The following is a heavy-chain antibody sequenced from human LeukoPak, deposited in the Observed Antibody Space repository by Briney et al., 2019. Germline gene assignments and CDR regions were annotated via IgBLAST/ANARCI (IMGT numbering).Heavy chain of an antibody. V-gene: IGHV1-18*01. J-gene: IGHJ4*02. CDR3: ARASYDYDILTGYYLCDY. D-gene: IGHD3-9*01. Sequence: GASVKVSCKASGYTFTSYGISWVRQAPGQGLEWMGWISAYNGNTNYAQKLQGRVTMTTDTSTSTAYMELRSLRSDDTAVYYCARASYDYDILTGYYLCDYWGQGTLVTVSS. CDR2: ISAYNGNT. CDR1: GYTFTSYG.